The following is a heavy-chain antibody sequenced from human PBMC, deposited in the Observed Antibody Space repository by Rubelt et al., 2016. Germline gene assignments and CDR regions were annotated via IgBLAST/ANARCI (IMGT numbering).Heavy chain of an antibody. CDR2: IYYSGST. Sequence: QLQLQESGPGLVKPSETLSLTCTVSGGSISSSSYYWGWIRQPPGKGLEWIGSIYYSGSTYYNPSLNSRVSISVDTSKNQFSLKLSSVTAADTAVYYCARHVPNSSGWYQYNWFDAWGQGTLVTVSS. CDR3: ARHVPNSSGWYQYNWFDA. J-gene: IGHJ5*02. D-gene: IGHD6-19*01. CDR1: GGSISSSSYY. V-gene: IGHV4-39*01.